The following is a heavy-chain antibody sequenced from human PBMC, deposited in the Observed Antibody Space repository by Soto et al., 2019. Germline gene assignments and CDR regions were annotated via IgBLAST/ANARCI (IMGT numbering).Heavy chain of an antibody. J-gene: IGHJ4*02. CDR1: GFGFTDHY. CDR2: ISPDGGST. V-gene: IGHV1-46*01. CDR3: ARAPRGGVIIVITWAQIDY. Sequence: QVQLVQSGAEVKKPGASVKVSCKASGFGFTDHYIHWVRQAPGQGLEWMGIISPDGGSTRYSQKFQARITMTRDTSTSTVYMELSSLRSEDTAIYYCARAPRGGVIIVITWAQIDYWGQGTLVTVSS. D-gene: IGHD3-10*01.